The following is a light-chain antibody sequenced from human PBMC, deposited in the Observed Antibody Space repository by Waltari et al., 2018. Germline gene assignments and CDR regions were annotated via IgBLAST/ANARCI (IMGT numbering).Light chain of an antibody. J-gene: IGKJ4*01. CDR3: QEFYGSLSRT. V-gene: IGKV1-NL1*01. CDR1: QEIGTS. Sequence: DIQMTQSPSSLSASVGDTITITCRASQEIGTSLAWYQQKPGEAPKLLVFVASRLQGGVPSRFSGNGSGTDFSLTIRSLQPEDFATYYCQEFYGSLSRTFGGGTKVDIK. CDR2: VAS.